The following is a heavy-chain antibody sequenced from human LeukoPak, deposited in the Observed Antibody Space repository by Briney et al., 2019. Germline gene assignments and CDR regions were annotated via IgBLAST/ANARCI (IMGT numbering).Heavy chain of an antibody. V-gene: IGHV1-2*02. CDR3: ARDGPDSSGYYLIDY. J-gene: IGHJ4*02. D-gene: IGHD3-22*01. CDR1: GYIFTGYY. CDR2: INPNSGGT. Sequence: ASVKVSCKASGYIFTGYYMHWVRQAPGQGLEWMGWINPNSGGTNYAQKFQGRVTMTRDTSISTAYMELSRLRSDDTAVYYCARDGPDSSGYYLIDYWGQGTLVTVSS.